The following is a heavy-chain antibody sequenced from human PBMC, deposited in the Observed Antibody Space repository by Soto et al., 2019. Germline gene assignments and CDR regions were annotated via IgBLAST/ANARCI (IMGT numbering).Heavy chain of an antibody. V-gene: IGHV3-23*01. D-gene: IGHD2-2*01. CDR3: AKDRPRVVPAAMAFDY. J-gene: IGHJ4*02. CDR1: GFTFSSYA. CDR2: ISGSGGST. Sequence: PGGSLRLSCAASGFTFSSYAMSWVRQAPGKGLEWVSAISGSGGSTYYADSVKGRFTISRDNSKNTLYLQMNSLRAEDTAVYYCAKDRPRVVPAAMAFDYWGQGTLVTVSS.